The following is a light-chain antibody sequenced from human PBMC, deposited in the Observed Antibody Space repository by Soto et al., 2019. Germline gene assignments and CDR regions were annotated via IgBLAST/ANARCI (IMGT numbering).Light chain of an antibody. CDR3: QQRSNWPPET. CDR1: QSVSSK. V-gene: IGKV3-11*01. J-gene: IGKJ2*01. Sequence: EIVLTQSPATLSLSPGERATLSCRASQSVSSKLAWYQQKPGQAPRLLIYDASNRATGIPGRFSGSGSGTDFTLTISSLEPEDFAVYYCQQRSNWPPETFGQGTKLEIK. CDR2: DAS.